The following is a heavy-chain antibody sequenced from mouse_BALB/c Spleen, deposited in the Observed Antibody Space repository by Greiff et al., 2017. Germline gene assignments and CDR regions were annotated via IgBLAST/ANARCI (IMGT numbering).Heavy chain of an antibody. CDR3: ARYGNRDYYAMDY. J-gene: IGHJ4*01. CDR2: ISSGSSTI. D-gene: IGHD2-1*01. Sequence: EVKLVESGGGLVQPGGSRKLSCAASGFTFSSFGMHWVRQAPEKGLEWVAYISSGSSTIYYADTVKGRFTISRDNPKNTLFLQMTSLRSEDTAMYYCARYGNRDYYAMDYWGQGTSVTVSS. CDR1: GFTFSSFG. V-gene: IGHV5-17*02.